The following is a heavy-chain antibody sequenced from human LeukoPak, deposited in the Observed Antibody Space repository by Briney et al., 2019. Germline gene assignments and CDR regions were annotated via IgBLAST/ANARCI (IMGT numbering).Heavy chain of an antibody. J-gene: IGHJ4*02. V-gene: IGHV1-2*02. CDR1: GYTFTGYY. CDR2: INPNSGGT. D-gene: IGHD4-17*01. CDR3: ARVVIHEDYGDFLDY. Sequence: ASVKVSCKASGYTFTGYYMHWVRQAPGQGLEWMGWINPNSGGTNYAQKSQGRVTMTRDTSISTAYMELSRLRSDDTAVYYCARVVIHEDYGDFLDYWGQGTLVTVSS.